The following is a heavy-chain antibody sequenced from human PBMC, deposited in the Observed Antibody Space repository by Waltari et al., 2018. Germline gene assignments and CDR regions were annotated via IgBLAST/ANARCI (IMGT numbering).Heavy chain of an antibody. J-gene: IGHJ4*02. CDR1: GFTFRNYA. Sequence: QLLESGGGWRQAGGSLRLPWAASGFTFRNYAMSWVRQAPGKGPEWVSGITSGGGDTYYTDSVRGRFTISRDNSKNTVYLQMNSLRHEDTAVYYCAKEIYRIGRPCFDYWGQGVRVTVSS. CDR2: ITSGGGDT. CDR3: AKEIYRIGRPCFDY. V-gene: IGHV3-23*01. D-gene: IGHD6-19*01.